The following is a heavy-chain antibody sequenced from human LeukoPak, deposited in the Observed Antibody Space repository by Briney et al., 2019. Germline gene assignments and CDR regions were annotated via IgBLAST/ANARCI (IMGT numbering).Heavy chain of an antibody. Sequence: PGGSLRLSCAASGFTFSSYAMSWVRQAPGKGLEWVSAISGSGGSTYYADSVKGRFTISRDNSKNTLYLQMNSLRAEDTAVYYCARDYYGDNYPYKFDYWGQGILVTVSS. V-gene: IGHV3-23*01. CDR2: ISGSGGST. J-gene: IGHJ4*02. D-gene: IGHD3-10*01. CDR1: GFTFSSYA. CDR3: ARDYYGDNYPYKFDY.